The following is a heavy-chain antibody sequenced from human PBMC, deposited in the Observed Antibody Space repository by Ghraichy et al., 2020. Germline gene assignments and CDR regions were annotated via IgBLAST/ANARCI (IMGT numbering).Heavy chain of an antibody. J-gene: IGHJ4*02. Sequence: SQTLSLTCTVSGGSISSSSYYWGWIRQPPGKGLEWIGSIYYSGSTYYNPSLKSRVTISVDTSKNQFSLKLSSVTAADTAVYYCARGYDSSGYWTAPQYYFDYWGQGTLVTVSS. D-gene: IGHD3-22*01. CDR1: GGSISSSSYY. CDR2: IYYSGST. V-gene: IGHV4-39*07. CDR3: ARGYDSSGYWTAPQYYFDY.